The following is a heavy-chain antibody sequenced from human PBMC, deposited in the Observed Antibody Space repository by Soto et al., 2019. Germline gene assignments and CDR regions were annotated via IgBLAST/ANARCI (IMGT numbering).Heavy chain of an antibody. CDR2: INHSGST. D-gene: IGHD2-2*02. Sequence: SETLSLTCAVYGGSFSGYYWSWIRQPPGKGLEWIGEINHSGSTNYNPSLKSRVTISVDTSKNQFSLKLSSVTAADTAVYYCARGRYCSSTSCYTRIWAIAEYFQHWGQGTLVTVSS. V-gene: IGHV4-34*01. CDR1: GGSFSGYY. J-gene: IGHJ1*01. CDR3: ARGRYCSSTSCYTRIWAIAEYFQH.